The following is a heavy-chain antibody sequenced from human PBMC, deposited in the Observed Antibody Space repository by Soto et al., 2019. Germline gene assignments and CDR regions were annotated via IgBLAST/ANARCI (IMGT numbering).Heavy chain of an antibody. CDR2: IDHSGSS. J-gene: IGHJ6*03. V-gene: IGHV4-34*01. CDR1: GGSFSGYY. Sequence: QVQLQQGGAGLLKPSDTLSLTCGVYGGSFSGYYWNWIRQPPGKGLEWIGEIDHSGSSNFNPFLTSRVTISVDTSKNQFSLKLYSMTAADTAVYFCARGQGVPITVPADDFWRLGRHYYMDVWGKGTPVTVSS. CDR3: ARGQGVPITVPADDFWRLGRHYYMDV. D-gene: IGHD3-3*01.